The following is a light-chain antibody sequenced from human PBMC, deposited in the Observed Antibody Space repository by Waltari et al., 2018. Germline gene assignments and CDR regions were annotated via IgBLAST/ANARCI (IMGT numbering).Light chain of an antibody. CDR3: ISYTTRRLWV. J-gene: IGLJ3*02. V-gene: IGLV2-14*03. CDR1: SSDVGYYNY. CDR2: DVT. Sequence: QSALTQPASVSGSPGQSISISCTGTSSDVGYYNYVSWYQQHPGHAPTLLIYDVTKRPSGVSNRFSGSKSGNTASLTISGLQAEDEADYYCISYTTRRLWVFGGGTQLTVL.